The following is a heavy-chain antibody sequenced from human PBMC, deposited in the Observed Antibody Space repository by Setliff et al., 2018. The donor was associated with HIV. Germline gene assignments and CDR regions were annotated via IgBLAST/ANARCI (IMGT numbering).Heavy chain of an antibody. CDR1: GFTFSTYG. CDR3: ATSLMGQYFYY. Sequence: PGGSLRLSCAASGFTFSTYGIHWVRQAPGKGLEWVAVIWYDGINKYYADSVKGRFTISRDNSKNTLYLQVNSLRAEDTAMYYCATSLMGQYFYYWGQGTLVTVSS. CDR2: IWYDGINK. J-gene: IGHJ4*02. V-gene: IGHV3-33*01. D-gene: IGHD3-10*01.